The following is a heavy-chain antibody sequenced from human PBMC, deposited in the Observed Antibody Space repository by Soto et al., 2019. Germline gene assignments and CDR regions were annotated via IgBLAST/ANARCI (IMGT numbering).Heavy chain of an antibody. CDR2: ISDSDNAT. J-gene: IGHJ4*02. CDR1: GFTFTNYA. D-gene: IGHD6-19*01. CDR3: AKGVSSSAWSASDS. V-gene: IGHV3-23*01. Sequence: EVQLLESGGGLVQPGGSLRISCAASGFTFTNYAMTWVRQAPGKGLEWVSVISDSDNATYYADSVKGRFTVSRDNSKTTLYLQFNSLRAEDTAVYYCAKGVSSSAWSASDSWGQGTLVTVSS.